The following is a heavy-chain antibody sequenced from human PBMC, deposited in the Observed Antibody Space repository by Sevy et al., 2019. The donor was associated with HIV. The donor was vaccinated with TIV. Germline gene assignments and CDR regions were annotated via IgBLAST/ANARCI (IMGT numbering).Heavy chain of an antibody. D-gene: IGHD3-10*01. CDR2: ISYDRSNK. Sequence: GGSQRLSCAASGFTFSSYGMHWVRQAPGKGLEWVAVISYDRSNKYYADSVKGRFTISRDNSKNTLYLQMNSLRAEDTAVYYCALWFGELRGEGWFDPWGQGTLVTVSS. CDR3: ALWFGELRGEGWFDP. CDR1: GFTFSSYG. J-gene: IGHJ5*02. V-gene: IGHV3-30*03.